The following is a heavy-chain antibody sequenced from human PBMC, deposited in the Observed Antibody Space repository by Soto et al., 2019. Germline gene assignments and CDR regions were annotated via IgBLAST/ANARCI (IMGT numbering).Heavy chain of an antibody. CDR1: GFSLSTSGVG. V-gene: IGHV2-5*02. J-gene: IGHJ4*02. CDR2: IYWDDDK. D-gene: IGHD6-19*01. CDR3: AHRHTGGSRGWSEGLFDY. Sequence: QITLKESGPTLVKPTQTLTLTCTFSGFSLSTSGVGVGWIRQPPGEALEWLALIYWDDDKRYSPSLKTRLTITKDTSNHLVVLIMTYMDPVDTATYYCAHRHTGGSRGWSEGLFDYWGQGTLVTVSS.